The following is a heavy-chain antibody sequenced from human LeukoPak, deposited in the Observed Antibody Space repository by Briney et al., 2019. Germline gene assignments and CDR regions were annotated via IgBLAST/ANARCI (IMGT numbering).Heavy chain of an antibody. D-gene: IGHD3-22*01. CDR1: GGSYSGYY. CDR2: INHSGST. V-gene: IGHV4-34*01. CDR3: ARGRFDSSGYYFGPIYYFDY. J-gene: IGHJ4*02. Sequence: PSETLSLXCAVYGGSYSGYYWSWIRRPPGKGLEWIGEINHSGSTNYNPSLKSRVTISVDTSKNQFSLKLSSVTAADTAVYYCARGRFDSSGYYFGPIYYFDYWGQGTLVTVSS.